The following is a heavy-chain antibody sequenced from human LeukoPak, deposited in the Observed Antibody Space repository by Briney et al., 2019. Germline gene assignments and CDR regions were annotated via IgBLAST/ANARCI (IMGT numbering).Heavy chain of an antibody. CDR3: ARVGDALDI. V-gene: IGHV1-69*01. CDR1: GGTFSSYA. Sequence: SVQVSCKASGGTFSSYAISWVRQAPGQGREWMGGIIPIFGTANYAQKFQGRVTITADETTRTAYMELSSLRSEDTAVYYCARVGDALDIWGQGTMVTVSS. CDR2: IIPIFGTA. J-gene: IGHJ3*02.